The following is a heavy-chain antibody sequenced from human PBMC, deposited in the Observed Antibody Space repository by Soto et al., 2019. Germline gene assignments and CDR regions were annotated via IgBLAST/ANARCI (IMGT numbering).Heavy chain of an antibody. V-gene: IGHV1-2*02. CDR3: AREQQWLVGGAFDI. Sequence: VASVKVSCKASGYTFTGYYMHWVRQAPGQGLEWMGWINPNSGGTNYAQKFQGRVTMTRDTSISTAYMELSRLRSDDTAVYYCAREQQWLVGGAFDIWGQGTMVTVSS. D-gene: IGHD6-19*01. J-gene: IGHJ3*02. CDR1: GYTFTGYY. CDR2: INPNSGGT.